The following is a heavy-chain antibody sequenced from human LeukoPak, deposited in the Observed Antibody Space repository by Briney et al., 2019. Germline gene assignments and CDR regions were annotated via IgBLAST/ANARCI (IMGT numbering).Heavy chain of an antibody. D-gene: IGHD4-11*01. J-gene: IGHJ4*02. Sequence: PSETLSLTCTVSGGSISSYYWSWIRQSPGKGLEWIGYIYYSGSTNYNTTLKSRVTISVDTSKNQFSLKLSSVTAADTAVYYCARGRREYSTPFDYWGQGTLVTVSS. CDR2: IYYSGST. CDR1: GGSISSYY. V-gene: IGHV4-59*01. CDR3: ARGRREYSTPFDY.